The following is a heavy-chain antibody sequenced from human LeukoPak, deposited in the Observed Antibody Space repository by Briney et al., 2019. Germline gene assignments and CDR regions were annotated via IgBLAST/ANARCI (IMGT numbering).Heavy chain of an antibody. CDR2: FDPEDGET. V-gene: IGHV1-24*01. CDR3: ATLAGDRGTY. D-gene: IGHD3-10*01. Sequence: ASVKVSCKVSGYTLTELSMHWVRQAPGKGLEWMGGFDPEDGETIYAQKFQGRVTVTEDTSTDTAYMELSSLRSEDTAVYYCATLAGDRGTYWGQGTLVTVSS. CDR1: GYTLTELS. J-gene: IGHJ4*02.